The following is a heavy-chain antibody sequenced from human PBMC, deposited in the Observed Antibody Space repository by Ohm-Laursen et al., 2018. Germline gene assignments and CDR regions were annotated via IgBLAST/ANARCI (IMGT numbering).Heavy chain of an antibody. V-gene: IGHV3-23*01. J-gene: IGHJ6*02. CDR2: ISGSGGST. CDR3: AKIKNGGKGYYYGMDV. D-gene: IGHD4-23*01. CDR1: GFTFSSYA. Sequence: GSLRLSCSASGFTFSSYAMSWVRQAPGKGLEWVSAISGSGGSTYYADSVKGRFTISRDNSKNTLYLQMNSLRAEDTAVYYCAKIKNGGKGYYYGMDVWGQGTTVTVSS.